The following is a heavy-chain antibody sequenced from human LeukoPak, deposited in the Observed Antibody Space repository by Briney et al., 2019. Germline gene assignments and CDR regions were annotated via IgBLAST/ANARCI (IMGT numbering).Heavy chain of an antibody. V-gene: IGHV3-30*04. CDR3: AKDARRDGYNPYY. Sequence: GGSLRLSCAASGFTFSSYAMHWVRQAPGKGLEWVAVISYDGSNKYYADSVKGRFTISRDNSKNTLYLQMNSLRPEDTAVYYCAKDARRDGYNPYYWGQGTLVTVSS. CDR1: GFTFSSYA. J-gene: IGHJ4*02. D-gene: IGHD5-24*01. CDR2: ISYDGSNK.